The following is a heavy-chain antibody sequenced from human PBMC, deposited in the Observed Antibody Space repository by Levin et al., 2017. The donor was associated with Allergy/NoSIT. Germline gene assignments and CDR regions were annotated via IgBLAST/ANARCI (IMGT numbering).Heavy chain of an antibody. J-gene: IGHJ3*02. Sequence: HSQTLSLTCTVSGGSISSYYWSWIRQPPGKGLEWIGYIYYSGSTNYNPSLKSRVTISLDTSKNQFSLKLSSVTAADTAVYYCARHYFGAVTGDAFDIWGQGTMVTVSS. D-gene: IGHD6-19*01. CDR3: ARHYFGAVTGDAFDI. V-gene: IGHV4-59*08. CDR1: GGSISSYY. CDR2: IYYSGST.